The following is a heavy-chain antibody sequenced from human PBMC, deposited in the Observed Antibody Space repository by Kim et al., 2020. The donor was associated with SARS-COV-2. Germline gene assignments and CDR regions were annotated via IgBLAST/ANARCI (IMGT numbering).Heavy chain of an antibody. CDR1: GFTFSSYG. J-gene: IGHJ3*02. Sequence: GGSLRLSCAASGFTFSSYGMHWVRQAPGKGLEWVAVISYDGSNKYYADSVKGRFTISRDNSKNTLYLQMNSLRAEDTAVYYCAKDQVRYFDRTHDAFDIWGQGTMVTVSS. CDR2: ISYDGSNK. D-gene: IGHD3-9*01. V-gene: IGHV3-30*18. CDR3: AKDQVRYFDRTHDAFDI.